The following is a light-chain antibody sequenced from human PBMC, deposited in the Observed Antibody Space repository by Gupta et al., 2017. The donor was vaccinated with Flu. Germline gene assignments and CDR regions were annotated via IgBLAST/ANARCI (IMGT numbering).Light chain of an antibody. CDR3: QTWGTGIHRG. J-gene: IGLJ3*02. V-gene: IGLV4-69*01. Sequence: QLVLTQSPSASASLGASVKLTCTLSSGHSSYAIAWHQQQPEKGPRYLMKRNSDGSHSKGDGIPDRVSGSSSGDERYLNISSLQSEDEADEDCQTWGTGIHRGLGGGTKLTVL. CDR1: SGHSSYA. CDR2: RNSDGSH.